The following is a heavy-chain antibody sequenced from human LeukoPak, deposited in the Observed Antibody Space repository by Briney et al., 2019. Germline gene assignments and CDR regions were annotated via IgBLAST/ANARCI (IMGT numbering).Heavy chain of an antibody. CDR2: IYYSGST. CDR1: GYSISSGYY. Sequence: PSETLSLTCPVSGYSISSGYYWGWIRQPPGKGLEWIGYIYYSGSTNYNPSLKSRVTISVDTSKNQFSLKLSSVTAADTAVYYCAREGPGDGYNFDYWGQGTLVTVSS. J-gene: IGHJ4*02. CDR3: AREGPGDGYNFDY. D-gene: IGHD5-24*01. V-gene: IGHV4-61*01.